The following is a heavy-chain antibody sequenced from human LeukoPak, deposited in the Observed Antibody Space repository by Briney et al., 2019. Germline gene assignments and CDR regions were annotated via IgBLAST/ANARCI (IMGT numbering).Heavy chain of an antibody. CDR1: GDSIISNIYW. CDR2: IFYTGRT. CDR3: ARRRHNFDFYDV. Sequence: SETLSLTCTVSGDSIISNIYWWDWVRLPPGKGLGWIGAIFYTGRTFYSPSLKSRVTISVDTSKNQFSLDLSSATAADTAVYYCARRRHNFDFYDVWGQGTRVTVSS. D-gene: IGHD3/OR15-3a*01. V-gene: IGHV4-39*01. J-gene: IGHJ3*01.